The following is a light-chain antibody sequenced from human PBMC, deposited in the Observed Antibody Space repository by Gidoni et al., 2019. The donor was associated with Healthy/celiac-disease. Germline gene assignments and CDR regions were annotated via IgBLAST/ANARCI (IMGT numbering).Light chain of an antibody. J-gene: IGKJ4*01. Sequence: EIVLTQSPATLSLSPGERATLSFRASQSVSSYLAWYQQKPGQAPRLLSYDASNRATGIPARFSGSGSGTDFTLTISSLEPEDFAVYYCQQRSNWPPGLTFGGGTKVEIK. CDR1: QSVSSY. V-gene: IGKV3-11*01. CDR2: DAS. CDR3: QQRSNWPPGLT.